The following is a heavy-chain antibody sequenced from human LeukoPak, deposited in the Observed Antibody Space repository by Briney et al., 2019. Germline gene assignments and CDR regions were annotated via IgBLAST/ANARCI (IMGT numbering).Heavy chain of an antibody. D-gene: IGHD3-10*01. CDR2: IIPIFGTA. CDR3: ARGLCYYGSGSYCPLDY. Sequence: GASVKVSCKASGRTFSSYAISWVRQSPGQGLEWMGGIIPIFGTANYAQKFQGRVTITADESTSTAYMELSSLRSEDTAVYYCARGLCYYGSGSYCPLDYWGQGTLVTVSS. J-gene: IGHJ4*02. CDR1: GRTFSSYA. V-gene: IGHV1-69*13.